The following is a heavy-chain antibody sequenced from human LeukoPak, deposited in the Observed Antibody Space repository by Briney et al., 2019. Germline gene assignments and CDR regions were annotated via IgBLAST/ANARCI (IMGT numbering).Heavy chain of an antibody. CDR3: ARDLPTGTYKNYYYGMDV. V-gene: IGHV3-30-3*01. J-gene: IGHJ6*02. D-gene: IGHD4-17*01. CDR2: IPYDGSNT. Sequence: GGSLRLSCAASGFTFSSYAMHWARQAPGKGLEWVPVIPYDGSNTYYADSVKGRFTITRENSKNTLYMQMNSLRAEDTAVYYCARDLPTGTYKNYYYGMDVWGQGTTVTVSS. CDR1: GFTFSSYA.